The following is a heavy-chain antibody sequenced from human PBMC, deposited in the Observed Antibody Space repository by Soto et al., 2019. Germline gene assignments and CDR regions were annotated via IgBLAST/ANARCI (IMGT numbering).Heavy chain of an antibody. CDR2: ITSSRSYT. Sequence: PGGSLSLSCAASGFNFSTYYMHWVRQAPGKGLEWVSYITSSRSYTNYADSVKGRFTISRDNAKNSLYLQMNSLRAEDTAVYYCARVRGSYAALDIWGQGTMVTVSS. J-gene: IGHJ3*02. CDR3: ARVRGSYAALDI. D-gene: IGHD1-26*01. V-gene: IGHV3-21*05. CDR1: GFNFSTYY.